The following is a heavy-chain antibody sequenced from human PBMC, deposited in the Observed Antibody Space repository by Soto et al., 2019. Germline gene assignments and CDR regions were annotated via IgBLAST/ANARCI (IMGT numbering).Heavy chain of an antibody. J-gene: IGHJ5*02. D-gene: IGHD2-15*01. V-gene: IGHV4-30-4*01. Sequence: QVQLQESGPGLVKPSQSLSLTCTVSGGSISSGDHYWSWIRQPPGKGLEWLGYIYYSGSTYYNPSLQSRLTMSLDTSKNQFSLNLRSVTAADTAVYYCARVVVVAATGGWFDPWGQGTLVTVSS. CDR2: IYYSGST. CDR1: GGSISSGDHY. CDR3: ARVVVVAATGGWFDP.